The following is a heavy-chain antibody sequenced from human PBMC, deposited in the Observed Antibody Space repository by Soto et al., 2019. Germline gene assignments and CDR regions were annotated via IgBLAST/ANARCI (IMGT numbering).Heavy chain of an antibody. CDR3: ARAAKDSSGYYYGRYYYGMDV. CDR2: IIPIFGTA. V-gene: IGHV1-69*13. Sequence: ASVKVSCKASGGTFSSYAISWVRQAPGQGLEWMGGIIPIFGTANYAQKFQGRVTITADESTSTAYMELSSLRSEDTAVYYCARAAKDSSGYYYGRYYYGMDVWGQGTTVTVSS. D-gene: IGHD3-22*01. J-gene: IGHJ6*02. CDR1: GGTFSSYA.